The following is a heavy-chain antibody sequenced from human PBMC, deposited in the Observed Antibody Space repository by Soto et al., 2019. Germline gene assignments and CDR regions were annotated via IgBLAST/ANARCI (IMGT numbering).Heavy chain of an antibody. CDR3: ARGAAVAGTEWYFDY. Sequence: QVQLVESGGGVVQPGRSLRLSCTASGFTFSTYGMHWVRQAPGRGLEWVAVIWYDGSLGYYADSVKGRFSISRDNSKNTLYLQMNSLRADDTGVFYCARGAAVAGTEWYFDYWGQGTLVTVSS. V-gene: IGHV3-33*01. CDR2: IWYDGSLG. J-gene: IGHJ4*02. CDR1: GFTFSTYG. D-gene: IGHD6-19*01.